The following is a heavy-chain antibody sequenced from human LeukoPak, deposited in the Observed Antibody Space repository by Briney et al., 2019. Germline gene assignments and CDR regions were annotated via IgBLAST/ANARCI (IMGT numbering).Heavy chain of an antibody. D-gene: IGHD3-10*01. CDR3: TRDFRGLSWYFDY. Sequence: GGSLRLSCAASGFTFSTYNMNWVRQAPGEGLEWVSYISAGSSTIFYADSVKGRFTISRDNARDSLYLQMNSLRAEDTAVYYCTRDFRGLSWYFDYWGQGTPVTVSS. V-gene: IGHV3-48*01. CDR1: GFTFSTYN. CDR2: ISAGSSTI. J-gene: IGHJ4*02.